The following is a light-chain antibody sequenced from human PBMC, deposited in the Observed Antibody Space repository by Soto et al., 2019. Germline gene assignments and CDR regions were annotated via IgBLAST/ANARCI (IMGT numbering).Light chain of an antibody. CDR3: QQYNNCPLT. J-gene: IGKJ4*01. CDR1: QSVNSD. Sequence: ETVMTQSPATLSASPGESATLSCRASQSVNSDLAWYRQIPGQAPRLLIYSASTGATGGPARFSGSGSGTEFTLTISSLQSEDLAIYYCQQYNNCPLTFVGGTKVEI. V-gene: IGKV3-15*01. CDR2: SAS.